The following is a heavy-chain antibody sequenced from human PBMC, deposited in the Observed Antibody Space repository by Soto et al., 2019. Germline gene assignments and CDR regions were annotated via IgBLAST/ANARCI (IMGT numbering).Heavy chain of an antibody. D-gene: IGHD4-17*01. V-gene: IGHV1-8*02. CDR2: MNPNSGNT. Sequence: ASVKVSCKASGYTFTSYGISWVRQATGQGLEWMGWMNPNSGNTGYAQKFQGRVTMTRNTSISTAYMELSSLRSEDTAVYYCASGVVYGDPSFDYWGQGTLVTVSS. CDR3: ASGVVYGDPSFDY. J-gene: IGHJ4*02. CDR1: GYTFTSYG.